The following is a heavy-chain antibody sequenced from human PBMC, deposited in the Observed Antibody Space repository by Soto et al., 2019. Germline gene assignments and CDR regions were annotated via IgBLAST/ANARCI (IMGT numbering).Heavy chain of an antibody. J-gene: IGHJ4*02. D-gene: IGHD5-12*01. CDR3: ARVSHPNSGYGNLYYFDY. CDR1: GGSISSYY. Sequence: SETLSLTCTVSGGSISSYYWSWIRQPPGKGLEWIGYIYYSGSTNYNPSLKSRVTISVDTSKNQCSLKLSSVTAADTAGYYCARVSHPNSGYGNLYYFDYWGQGTLVTVSS. CDR2: IYYSGST. V-gene: IGHV4-59*01.